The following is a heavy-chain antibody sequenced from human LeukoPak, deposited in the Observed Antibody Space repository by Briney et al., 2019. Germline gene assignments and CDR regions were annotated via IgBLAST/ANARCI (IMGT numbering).Heavy chain of an antibody. V-gene: IGHV1-3*01. Sequence: ASVKVSCKASGYTFTSYAMHWVRQAPGQRLRWMGWINAGNGNTKYSQKFQGRVTITRDTSASTAYMELSSLRSEDTAVYYCAREGDIVVVVAADWFDPWGQGTLVTVSS. CDR1: GYTFTSYA. J-gene: IGHJ5*02. D-gene: IGHD2-15*01. CDR3: AREGDIVVVVAADWFDP. CDR2: INAGNGNT.